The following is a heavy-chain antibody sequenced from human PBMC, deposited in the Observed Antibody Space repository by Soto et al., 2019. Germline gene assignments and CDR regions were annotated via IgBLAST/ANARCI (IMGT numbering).Heavy chain of an antibody. CDR1: GGSISSGGYS. CDR3: TKGYYYDTCGYFDS. CDR2: IYHSGST. V-gene: IGHV4-30-2*01. Sequence: SETLSLTCTVSGGSISSGGYSWSWIRQPPGKGLEWIGYIYHSGSTYYNPSLKSRVTISVDRSKNQFSLKLSSVTAADTAVYYCTKGYYYDTCGYFDSWGQGTLVTVSS. D-gene: IGHD3-22*01. J-gene: IGHJ4*02.